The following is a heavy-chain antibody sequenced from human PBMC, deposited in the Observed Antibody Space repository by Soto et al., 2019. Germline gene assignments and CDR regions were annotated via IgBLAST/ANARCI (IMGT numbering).Heavy chain of an antibody. V-gene: IGHV4-4*02. J-gene: IGHJ4*02. CDR2: IYHSGRT. CDR1: GGSISTNW. Sequence: QVQLQESGPGLMKPSGTLSLTCAVSGGSISTNWWSWVRQPPGKGLEWIGEIYHSGRTNYNPSLENRVTMSVDKSQNHLSLILASVTAADTAVYYGARHIAVSGTRGFDFWGQGTLVTVSS. CDR3: ARHIAVSGTRGFDF. D-gene: IGHD6-19*01.